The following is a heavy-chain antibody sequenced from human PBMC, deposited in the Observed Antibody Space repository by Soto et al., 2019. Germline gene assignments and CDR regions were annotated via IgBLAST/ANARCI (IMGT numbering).Heavy chain of an antibody. CDR1: GFTFSSYE. V-gene: IGHV3-48*03. CDR3: ARDPKREWELIFPGYYYYGMDV. CDR2: ISSSGSTI. J-gene: IGHJ6*02. Sequence: PGGSLRLSCAASGFTFSSYEMNWVRQAPGKGLEWVSYISSSGSTIYYADSVKGRFTISRDNAKNSLYLQMNSLRAEDTAVYYCARDPKREWELIFPGYYYYGMDVWGQGTTVTVYS. D-gene: IGHD1-26*01.